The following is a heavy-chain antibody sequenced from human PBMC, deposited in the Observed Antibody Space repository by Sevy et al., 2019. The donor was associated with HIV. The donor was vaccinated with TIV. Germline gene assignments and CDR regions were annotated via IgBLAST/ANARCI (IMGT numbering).Heavy chain of an antibody. Sequence: GGSLRLSCAASGFTFSDYYMSWIRQAPGKGLEWVSYISSSGSTIYYADSVKGRFTISRDNAKNSLYLQMNSLRAEDTAVYYCASCGSRLSYYYYYYGMDVWGQGTTVTVSS. V-gene: IGHV3-11*01. CDR2: ISSSGSTI. CDR3: ASCGSRLSYYYYYYGMDV. D-gene: IGHD3-16*01. J-gene: IGHJ6*02. CDR1: GFTFSDYY.